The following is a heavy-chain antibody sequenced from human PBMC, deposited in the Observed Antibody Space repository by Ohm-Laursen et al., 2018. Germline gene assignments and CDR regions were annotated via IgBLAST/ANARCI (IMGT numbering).Heavy chain of an antibody. D-gene: IGHD5-12*01. CDR3: ASYELDY. CDR1: GFTFSAYD. Sequence: SLRLSCSASGFTFSAYDMSWVRQAPGKGLEWVSAISGSGGSTYYADSVKGRFTISRDNSKNTLYLQMNSLRAEDTAVYYCASYELDYWGQGTLVTVSS. CDR2: ISGSGGST. V-gene: IGHV3-23*01. J-gene: IGHJ4*01.